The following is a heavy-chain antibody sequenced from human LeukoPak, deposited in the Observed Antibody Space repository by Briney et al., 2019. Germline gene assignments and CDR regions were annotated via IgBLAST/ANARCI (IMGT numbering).Heavy chain of an antibody. V-gene: IGHV3-30*18. CDR1: GFTFSSYG. J-gene: IGHJ4*02. Sequence: GGSLRLSRAASGFTFSSYGMHWVRQAPGKGLEWVAVISYDGSNKYYADSVKGRFTISRDNSKNTLYLQMNSLRAEDTAVYYCAKDQGGGYCSGGSCLFDYWGQGTLVTVSS. CDR2: ISYDGSNK. D-gene: IGHD2-15*01. CDR3: AKDQGGGYCSGGSCLFDY.